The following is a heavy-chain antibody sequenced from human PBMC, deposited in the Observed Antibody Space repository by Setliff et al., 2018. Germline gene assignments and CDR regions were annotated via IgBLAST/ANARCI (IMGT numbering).Heavy chain of an antibody. V-gene: IGHV1-69*13. J-gene: IGHJ6*02. Sequence: SVKVSCKASVGTFSSYAISWVRQAPGQGLEWMGGIIPIFGTANYAQKFQGRVTITADESTSTAYMELSSLRSEDTAVYYCARDSRGLVPAAIEGSYYYYGMDVWGQGTTVTV. CDR1: VGTFSSYA. CDR3: ARDSRGLVPAAIEGSYYYYGMDV. CDR2: IIPIFGTA. D-gene: IGHD2-2*02.